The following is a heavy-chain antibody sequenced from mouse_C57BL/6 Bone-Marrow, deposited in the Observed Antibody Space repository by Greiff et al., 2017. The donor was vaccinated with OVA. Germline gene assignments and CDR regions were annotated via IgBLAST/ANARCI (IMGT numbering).Heavy chain of an antibody. V-gene: IGHV1-63*01. J-gene: IGHJ1*03. CDR2: IYPGGGYT. CDR3: ARLTHWYFDV. D-gene: IGHD4-1*01. CDR1: GYTFTNYW. Sequence: VQLQQSGAELVRPGTSVKMSCKASGYTFTNYWIGWAKQRPGHGLEWIGDIYPGGGYTNYNEKFKGKATLTADKSSSTAYMQFSSLTSEDSAIYYCARLTHWYFDVWGTGTTVTVSS.